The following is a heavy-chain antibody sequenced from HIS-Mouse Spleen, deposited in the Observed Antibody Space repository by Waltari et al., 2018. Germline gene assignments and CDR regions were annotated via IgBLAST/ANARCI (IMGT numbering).Heavy chain of an antibody. V-gene: IGHV4-34*01. D-gene: IGHD1-1*01. J-gene: IGHJ3*02. CDR1: GGSFSGYY. CDR2: INHSGST. Sequence: QVQLQQWGAGLLKPSETLSLTCAVYGGSFSGYYWSWIRQPPGKGLEWIGEINHSGSTNYNPSLKSRVTISVDTSKNQFSLKLSSVTAADTAVYYCASQTKRVPDIWGQGTMVTVSS. CDR3: ASQTKRVPDI.